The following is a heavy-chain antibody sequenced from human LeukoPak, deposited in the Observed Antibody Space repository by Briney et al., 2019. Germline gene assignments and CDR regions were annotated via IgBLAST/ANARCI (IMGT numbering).Heavy chain of an antibody. Sequence: SETLSLTCAVYGGSLNGHYWSWIRQPPGKGLEWIGEGSESGGTKFNPSLKSRVTISADTSKNQFSLKLNSVTAADTAVYYCARLPTYYYGSGSYEEDAFDIWGQGTMVTVSS. CDR3: ARLPTYYYGSGSYEEDAFDI. CDR2: GSESGGT. V-gene: IGHV4-34*01. CDR1: GGSLNGHY. J-gene: IGHJ3*02. D-gene: IGHD3-10*01.